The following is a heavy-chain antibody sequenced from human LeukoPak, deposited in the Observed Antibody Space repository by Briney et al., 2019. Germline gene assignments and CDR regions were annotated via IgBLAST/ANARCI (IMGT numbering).Heavy chain of an antibody. CDR1: GYTFTGYY. D-gene: IGHD2-2*01. CDR2: INPNSGGT. Sequence: ASVKVSCKASGYTFTGYYMHWVRQAPGQGLEWMGWINPNSGGTNYAQKFQGRVTMTGDTSISTAYMELSRLRSDDTAVYYCARDYVVVVPAATNWFDPWGQGTLVTVSS. CDR3: ARDYVVVVPAATNWFDP. V-gene: IGHV1-2*02. J-gene: IGHJ5*02.